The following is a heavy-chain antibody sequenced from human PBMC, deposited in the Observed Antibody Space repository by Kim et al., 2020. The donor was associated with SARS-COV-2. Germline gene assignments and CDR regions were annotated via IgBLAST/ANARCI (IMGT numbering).Heavy chain of an antibody. D-gene: IGHD3-10*01. CDR2: IYGGGGT. CDR1: GFSVSKNY. Sequence: GGSLRLSCAASGFSVSKNYMTWVRQAPGKGLEWVSVIYGGGGTYYADSVKGRFTISRDNSKNTLYLQMNSLRADDTAVYYCAGGGRANGFDVWGQGTMVTVSS. V-gene: IGHV3-53*01. J-gene: IGHJ3*01. CDR3: AGGGRANGFDV.